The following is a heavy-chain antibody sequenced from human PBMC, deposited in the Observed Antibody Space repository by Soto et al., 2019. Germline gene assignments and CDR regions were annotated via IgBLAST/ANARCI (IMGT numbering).Heavy chain of an antibody. CDR2: IDPSGRTT. D-gene: IGHD1-26*01. CDR3: ATNVGSTVGPDFDD. V-gene: IGHV1-46*01. CDR1: GYTLTTYY. Sequence: SVKFPCKASGYTLTTYYIHWVRQAPGQGLEWMGIIDPSGRTTNYAQKFQDRVTMTRDTSTNTVYMQLSGLRFEDTAMYYCATNVGSTVGPDFDDWCQGSLETVSS. J-gene: IGHJ4*02.